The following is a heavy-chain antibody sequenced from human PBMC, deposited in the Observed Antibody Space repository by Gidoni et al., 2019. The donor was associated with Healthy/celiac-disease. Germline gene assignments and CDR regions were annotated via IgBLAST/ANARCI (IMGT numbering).Heavy chain of an antibody. Sequence: QVQLVQSGAEVKKPGAAVKFSCTASGYTFTSYGISWVRQAPGQGLEWMGWISDYNGNTHYAQKLQGRVTMTTDTSTSPAYMELRSLRSDDTAVYYCASAGYSSGWYDDSWGQGTLVTVSS. CDR2: ISDYNGNT. D-gene: IGHD6-19*01. CDR1: GYTFTSYG. J-gene: IGHJ4*02. V-gene: IGHV1-18*01. CDR3: ASAGYSSGWYDDS.